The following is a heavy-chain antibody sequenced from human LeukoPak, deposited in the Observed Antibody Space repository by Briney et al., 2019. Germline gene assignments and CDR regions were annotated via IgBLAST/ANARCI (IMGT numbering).Heavy chain of an antibody. D-gene: IGHD2-15*01. CDR1: GESFSAYF. CDR3: ASRSLTLAAARCFDD. V-gene: IGHV4-34*01. J-gene: IGHJ4*03. Sequence: KSSETLSLTCAVRGESFSAYFWSWIRQVPGKGLEWIGEIDHRGVSTYNQSLKRRATMLVDTSNNHFSLSLTSVTAADTATYYCASRSLTLAAARCFDDWGQGTVVTVSS. CDR2: IDHRGVS.